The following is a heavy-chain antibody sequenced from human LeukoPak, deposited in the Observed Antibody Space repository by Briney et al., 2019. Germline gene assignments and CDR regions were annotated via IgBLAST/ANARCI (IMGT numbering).Heavy chain of an antibody. CDR3: ARGGLPATSLFTP. J-gene: IGHJ5*02. CDR1: GYTFTSYY. CDR2: INPSSGRT. V-gene: IGHV1-46*01. D-gene: IGHD5-12*01. Sequence: ASVKVSCKASGYTFTSYYMNWVRQAPGQGLEWMGIINPSSGRTTYAQKFQGRVTMTRDTSTSTVYMELTSLRSEDTAVFYCARGGLPATSLFTPWSERTLVTV.